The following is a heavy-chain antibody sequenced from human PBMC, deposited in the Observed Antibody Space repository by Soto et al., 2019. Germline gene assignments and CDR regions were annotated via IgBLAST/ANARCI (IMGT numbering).Heavy chain of an antibody. CDR2: MNPNSGNT. J-gene: IGHJ5*02. CDR1: AYTFTSYD. D-gene: IGHD3-22*01. V-gene: IGHV1-8*01. CDR3: ARASSGYSYWFDH. Sequence: AXSVKVSSEASAYTFTSYDIPRVRQATGQGLEWMGWMNPNSGNTGYAQKFQGRVTMTRNTSISTAYMELSSLRSEDTAVYYCARASSGYSYWFDHWGQGRLVTVSS.